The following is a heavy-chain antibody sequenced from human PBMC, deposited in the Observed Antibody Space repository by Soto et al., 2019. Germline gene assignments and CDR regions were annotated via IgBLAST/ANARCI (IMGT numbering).Heavy chain of an antibody. J-gene: IGHJ6*02. D-gene: IGHD3-3*01. V-gene: IGHV1-69*01. CDR2: IIPIFGIG. CDR3: ARSAIMLFGVVSIPPHYYSEMDV. CDR1: GGTFNRYA. Sequence: QVQLVQSGAEVKKPGSSVKVSCKASGGTFNRYAISWVRQAPGQGLEWMGGIIPIFGIGNDAQRFQGRVTITADESTGTAYMELSSLRSEDTGVYYCARSAIMLFGVVSIPPHYYSEMDVWGQGTTVTVSS.